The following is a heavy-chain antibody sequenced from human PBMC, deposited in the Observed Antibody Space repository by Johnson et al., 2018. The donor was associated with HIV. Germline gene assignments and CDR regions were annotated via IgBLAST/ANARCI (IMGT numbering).Heavy chain of an antibody. Sequence: VQLVESGGGLIQPGGSLRLSCAASGFTVSSNYMSWVRQAPGKGLEWISYISSSRSTIYYADSVKGRFSISRDNSNNTLSLQMDSLRVEDTAVYYCAKRLGFDNRGDQFEIWGQGAMVTVSS. CDR3: AKRLGFDNRGDQFEI. J-gene: IGHJ3*02. CDR1: GFTVSSNY. V-gene: IGHV3-48*01. D-gene: IGHD3-22*01. CDR2: ISSSRSTI.